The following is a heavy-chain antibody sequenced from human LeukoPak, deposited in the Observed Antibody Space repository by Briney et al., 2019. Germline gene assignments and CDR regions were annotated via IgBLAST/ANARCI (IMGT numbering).Heavy chain of an antibody. CDR1: GGTFSSYA. CDR2: IIPIFGTA. J-gene: IGHJ1*01. V-gene: IGHV1-69*13. CDR3: ARDQSPYYDSSGYYVGAEYFQH. Sequence: ASVKVSCKASGGTFSSYAISWVRQAPGQGLEWMGGIIPIFGTANYAQKFQGRVTITADESTSTAYMELSSLRSEDTAVYYCARDQSPYYDSSGYYVGAEYFQHWGQGTLVTVSS. D-gene: IGHD3-22*01.